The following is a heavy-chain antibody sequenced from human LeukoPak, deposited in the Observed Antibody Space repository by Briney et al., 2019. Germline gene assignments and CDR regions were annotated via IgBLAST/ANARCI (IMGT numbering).Heavy chain of an antibody. D-gene: IGHD4-11*01. CDR1: GYTFTNYD. CDR3: AGGPAYSNYGASYYYYMDV. V-gene: IGHV1-8*03. Sequence: ASVKVSCKASGYTFTNYDINWVRQAPGQGLEWMGWMNPNSGNTGYAETFQGRVTITRDTSITTAYMELSSLRSEDSAVYYCAGGPAYSNYGASYYYYMDVWGKGTTVTVSS. CDR2: MNPNSGNT. J-gene: IGHJ6*03.